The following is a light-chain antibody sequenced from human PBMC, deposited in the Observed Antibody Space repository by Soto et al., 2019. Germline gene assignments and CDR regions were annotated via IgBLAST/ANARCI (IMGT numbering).Light chain of an antibody. CDR2: KAS. J-gene: IGKJ4*01. V-gene: IGKV1-5*03. CDR3: QQYNSNPLT. CDR1: QSVSSW. Sequence: DIQMTQSPSTLSASVGDRVTITCRASQSVSSWLAWYQQKPGKVPKLLIYKASTLESGDPSRFSGSGSGTEFNLTISSLQPDDFATYYCQQYNSNPLTFGGGTKGEMK.